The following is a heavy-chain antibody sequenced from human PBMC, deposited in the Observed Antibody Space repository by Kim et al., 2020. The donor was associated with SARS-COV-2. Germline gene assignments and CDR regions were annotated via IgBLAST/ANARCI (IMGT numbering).Heavy chain of an antibody. CDR3: ARPRSGSYYSGFDY. Sequence: GGSLRLSCAASGFTFSSYAMHWVRQAPGKGLEWVAVISYDGSNKYYADSVKGRFTISRDNSKNTLYLQMNSLRAEDTAVYYCARPRSGSYYSGFDYWGQGTLVTVSS. V-gene: IGHV3-30*04. CDR1: GFTFSSYA. J-gene: IGHJ4*02. D-gene: IGHD3-10*01. CDR2: ISYDGSNK.